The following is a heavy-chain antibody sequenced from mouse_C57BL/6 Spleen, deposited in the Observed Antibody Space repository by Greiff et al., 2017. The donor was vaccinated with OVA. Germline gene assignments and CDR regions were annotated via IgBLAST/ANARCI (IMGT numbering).Heavy chain of an antibody. J-gene: IGHJ4*01. CDR3: ARYPDSPYYAMDY. CDR2: IYPGSGST. D-gene: IGHD3-2*01. Sequence: QVQLQQSGAELVKPGASVKMSCKASGYTFTSYWITWVKQRPGQGLEWIGDIYPGSGSTNYNEKFKSKATLTVDTSSSTAYMQLSSLTSEDSAVYYCARYPDSPYYAMDYWGQGTSVTVSS. CDR1: GYTFTSYW. V-gene: IGHV1-55*01.